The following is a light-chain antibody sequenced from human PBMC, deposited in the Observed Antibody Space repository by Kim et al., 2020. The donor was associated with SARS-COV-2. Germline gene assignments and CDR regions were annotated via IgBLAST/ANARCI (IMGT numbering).Light chain of an antibody. V-gene: IGKV3-15*01. Sequence: SPGERVALSCRASQSVSNKLAWYQQKPGQAPRHLIYGASTRATGIPARFSGSGSGTEFILTISSLQSEDFAVYYCQQYNNWPPLTFGGGTKVDIK. J-gene: IGKJ4*01. CDR2: GAS. CDR1: QSVSNK. CDR3: QQYNNWPPLT.